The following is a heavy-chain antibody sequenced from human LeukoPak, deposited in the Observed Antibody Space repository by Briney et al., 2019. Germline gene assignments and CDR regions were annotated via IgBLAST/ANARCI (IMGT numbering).Heavy chain of an antibody. V-gene: IGHV3-15*01. CDR3: TTVNSSGYYRGDSDY. J-gene: IGHJ4*02. CDR2: IKSKIDGGTT. CDR1: EFTFSNVW. D-gene: IGHD3-22*01. Sequence: GGSLRLSCAASEFTFSNVWMSWVRQAPGKGLEWVGRIKSKIDGGTTDYAAPVKGRFTISRDDSIKTLYLQMNSLKTEDTAVYYCTTVNSSGYYRGDSDYWGQGTLVTVSS.